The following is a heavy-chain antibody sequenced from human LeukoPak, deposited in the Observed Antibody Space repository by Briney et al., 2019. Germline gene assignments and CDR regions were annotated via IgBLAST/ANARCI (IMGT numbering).Heavy chain of an antibody. CDR2: IYHSGST. CDR1: GYSISSGYY. J-gene: IGHJ4*02. D-gene: IGHD5-12*01. CDR3: ARVRATFDY. Sequence: PSETLSLTCTVSGYSISSGYYWGWIRQPPGKGLEWIGSIYHSGSTYYNPSLKSRVTISVDTSKNQFSLKLSSVTAADTAVYYCARVRATFDYCGQGTLVTVSS. V-gene: IGHV4-38-2*02.